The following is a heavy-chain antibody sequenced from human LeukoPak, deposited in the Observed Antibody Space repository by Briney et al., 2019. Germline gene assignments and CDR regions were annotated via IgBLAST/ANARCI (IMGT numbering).Heavy chain of an antibody. CDR1: GFIFGAYA. Sequence: GGSLRLSCTASGFIFGAYAMTWVRQAPGKGLEWVSFIRSRTYGGTTEYAASVKGRLTISRDDSKSIAYLQMNSLKTEDTAVYYCARDQYAGYDPYYFDYWGQGTLVTVSS. V-gene: IGHV3-49*04. D-gene: IGHD2-2*01. CDR3: ARDQYAGYDPYYFDY. J-gene: IGHJ4*02. CDR2: IRSRTYGGTT.